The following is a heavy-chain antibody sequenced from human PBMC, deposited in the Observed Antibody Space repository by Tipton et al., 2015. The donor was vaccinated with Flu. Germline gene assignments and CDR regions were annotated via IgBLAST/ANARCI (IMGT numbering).Heavy chain of an antibody. Sequence: GSLRLSCAASGFAFSSYWMHWVRQAPGKGLEWVANINQNGSVKYSVDSVKGRFTISRDNAKSSLYLQMNILRGEDTAFYYCARALASGEASWGQGTLVTVSS. J-gene: IGHJ5*02. CDR3: ARALASGEAS. CDR1: GFAFSSYW. CDR2: INQNGSVK. V-gene: IGHV3-7*03. D-gene: IGHD2-15*01.